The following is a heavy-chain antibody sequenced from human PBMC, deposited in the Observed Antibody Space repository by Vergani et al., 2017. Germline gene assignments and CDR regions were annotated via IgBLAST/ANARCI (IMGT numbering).Heavy chain of an antibody. CDR1: GFTFSSYS. Sequence: EVQLVESGGGLVKPGGSLRLSCAASGFTFSSYSMNWVRQAPGKGLEWVSSISSSSSYIYYADSVKGRFTISRDNAKNSLYLQMNSLRAEDTAVYYCSRDLALGVGYYYYYMDVWSKGTTVTVSS. J-gene: IGHJ6*03. V-gene: IGHV3-21*01. CDR2: ISSSSSYI. CDR3: SRDLALGVGYYYYYMDV. D-gene: IGHD1-26*01.